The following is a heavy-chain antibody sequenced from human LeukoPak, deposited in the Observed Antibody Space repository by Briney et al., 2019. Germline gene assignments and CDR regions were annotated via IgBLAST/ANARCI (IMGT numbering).Heavy chain of an antibody. CDR2: ISAYNGNT. J-gene: IGHJ6*02. Sequence: ASVKVSCKASGYTLTSYGISWVRQAPGQGLEWMGWISAYNGNTNYAQKLQGRVTMTTDTSTSTAYMELRSLRSDDTAVYYCARDTLGITMVRGVIIQYYYGMDVWGQGTTVTVSS. V-gene: IGHV1-18*01. CDR1: GYTLTSYG. D-gene: IGHD3-10*01. CDR3: ARDTLGITMVRGVIIQYYYGMDV.